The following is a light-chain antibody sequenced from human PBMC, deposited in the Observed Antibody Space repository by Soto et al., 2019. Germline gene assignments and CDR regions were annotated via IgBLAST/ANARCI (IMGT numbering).Light chain of an antibody. CDR3: QQSYRTPLT. Sequence: DIQMTQSPSSLSASVGDRVTITCRASQSISSYLNWYQQKPGEAPKLLIYAASSLQSGVPSRCSGSGSGTEVTLTISSLQPEDCATYYCQQSYRTPLTCGGGTKVEIK. J-gene: IGKJ4*01. CDR1: QSISSY. CDR2: AAS. V-gene: IGKV1-39*01.